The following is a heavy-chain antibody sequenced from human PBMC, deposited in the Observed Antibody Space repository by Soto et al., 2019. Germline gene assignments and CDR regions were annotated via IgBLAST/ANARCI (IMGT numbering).Heavy chain of an antibody. V-gene: IGHV1-3*01. J-gene: IGHJ5*02. CDR2: INVGNGNP. CDR1: GYPFTRYA. Sequence: ASVKVSCKASGYPFTRYAMHWVRQAPGQSLEWMGWINVGNGNPKYSQRFQGRVTITRDTSASTAYMELSSLTSEDTAVYYCAREDPRGSGWYHWFDPWGQGTLVTVS. D-gene: IGHD6-19*01. CDR3: AREDPRGSGWYHWFDP.